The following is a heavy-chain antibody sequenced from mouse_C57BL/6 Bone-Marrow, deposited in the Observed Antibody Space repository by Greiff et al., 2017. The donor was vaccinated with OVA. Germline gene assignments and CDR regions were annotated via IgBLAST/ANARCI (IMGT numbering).Heavy chain of an antibody. D-gene: IGHD2-3*01. CDR1: GYTFTNYW. CDR2: IYPGGGYT. Sequence: QVHVKQSGAELVRPGTSVKMSCKASGYTFTNYWIGWAKQRPGHGLEWIGDIYPGGGYTNYNEKFKGKATLTADKSSSTAYMQFSSLTSEDSAIYYCARYGGWLLPYYFDYWGQGTTLTVSS. J-gene: IGHJ2*01. V-gene: IGHV1-63*01. CDR3: ARYGGWLLPYYFDY.